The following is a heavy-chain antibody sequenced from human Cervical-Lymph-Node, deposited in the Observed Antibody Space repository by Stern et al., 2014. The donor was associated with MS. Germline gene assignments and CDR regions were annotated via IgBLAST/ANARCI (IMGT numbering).Heavy chain of an antibody. CDR2: ISWNSGDI. Sequence: EVQLVESGGGLVKPGGSLRLSWEASGNTFGGYVMHWVRQAPGKGLEWVSGISWNSGDIAYTDSVKGRFTIYRDNAKNSLYLHMNSLRAEDTALYYCAKDLGEVFYYGMDVWGQGTTVTVSS. V-gene: IGHV3-9*01. J-gene: IGHJ6*02. CDR1: GNTFGGYV. D-gene: IGHD2-21*01. CDR3: AKDLGEVFYYGMDV.